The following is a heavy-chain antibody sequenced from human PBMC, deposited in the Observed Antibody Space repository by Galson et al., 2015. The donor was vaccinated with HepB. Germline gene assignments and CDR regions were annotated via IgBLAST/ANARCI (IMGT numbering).Heavy chain of an antibody. D-gene: IGHD3-16*02. CDR2: ISYDGSNK. V-gene: IGHV3-30*18. J-gene: IGHJ6*03. Sequence: SLRLSCAASGFTFSSYGMHWVRQAPGKGPEWVAVISYDGSNKYYADSVKGRFTISRDNSKNTLYLQMNSLRAEDTAVYYCAKDYQYYDYIWGSYRWGYYYYYMDVWGKGTTVTVSS. CDR3: AKDYQYYDYIWGSYRWGYYYYYMDV. CDR1: GFTFSSYG.